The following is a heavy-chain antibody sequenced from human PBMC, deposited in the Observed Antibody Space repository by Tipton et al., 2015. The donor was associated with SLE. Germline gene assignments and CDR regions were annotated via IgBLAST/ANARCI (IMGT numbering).Heavy chain of an antibody. CDR3: AGETAGGNFDY. CDR1: GGSFSGYY. J-gene: IGHJ4*02. V-gene: IGHV4-34*01. CDR2: INHSGTT. D-gene: IGHD3-10*01. Sequence: TLSLTCAVYGGSFSGYYWSWIRQPPGKGLEWIGEINHSGTTNYNPSLKSRVTISVDTSKNQFSLKLSSVTAADTAVYYCAGETAGGNFDYWGQGTLVAVSS.